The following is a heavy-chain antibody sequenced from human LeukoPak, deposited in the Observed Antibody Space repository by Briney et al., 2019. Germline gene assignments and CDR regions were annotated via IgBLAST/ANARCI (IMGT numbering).Heavy chain of an antibody. D-gene: IGHD1-7*01. CDR2: ISGSGADT. J-gene: IGHJ4*02. CDR1: GFTFSSHA. Sequence: RPGGSLRLSCAASGFTFSSHAMSWVRQAPGKGLECVSAISGSGADTYYADSVKGRFTISRDNSKNTLSLQMNSLRAEDTAAYYCAKEGYQTGTTSKGYYDYWGQGTLVTVSS. CDR3: AKEGYQTGTTSKGYYDY. V-gene: IGHV3-23*01.